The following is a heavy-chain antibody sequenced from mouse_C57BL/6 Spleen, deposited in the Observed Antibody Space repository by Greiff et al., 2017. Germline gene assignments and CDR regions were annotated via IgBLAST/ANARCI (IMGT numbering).Heavy chain of an antibody. V-gene: IGHV1-69*01. CDR1: GYTFTSYW. D-gene: IGHD2-10*01. Sequence: QVQLQQPGAELVMPGASVKLSCKASGYTFTSYWMDWVKQRPGQGLEWIGEIDPSDSYTNYNQKFKGKSTLTVDKSSSTAYMQLSSLTSEDSAVYYCARWSSYGNYVDYWGQGTTLTVSS. J-gene: IGHJ2*01. CDR3: ARWSSYGNYVDY. CDR2: IDPSDSYT.